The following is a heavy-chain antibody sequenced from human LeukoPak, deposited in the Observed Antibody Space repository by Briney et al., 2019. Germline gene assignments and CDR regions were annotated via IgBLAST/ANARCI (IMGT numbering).Heavy chain of an antibody. CDR3: ARGRGSGSYT. Sequence: ASETLSLTCAVYGGSFSGYYWSWIRQPPGKGLEWIGEINHSGSTNYNPSLKSRVTISVDTSKNQFSLKLSSVTAADTAVYYCARGRGSGSYTWGQGTLVTVSS. V-gene: IGHV4-34*01. CDR1: GGSFSGYY. D-gene: IGHD3-10*01. J-gene: IGHJ5*02. CDR2: INHSGST.